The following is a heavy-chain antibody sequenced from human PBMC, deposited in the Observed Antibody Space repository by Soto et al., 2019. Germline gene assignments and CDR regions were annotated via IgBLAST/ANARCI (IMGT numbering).Heavy chain of an antibody. Sequence: EVQLVESGGGLVKPGGSLRLSCAASGFTFSSYSMNWVRQAPGKGLEWVSSISSSYSYIYYADSVKGRFTISRDNAKNSLYLQMNSLRAEDTAVYYCARVGYSGSYYFDYWGQGTLVTVSS. CDR3: ARVGYSGSYYFDY. CDR1: GFTFSSYS. CDR2: ISSSYSYI. J-gene: IGHJ4*02. D-gene: IGHD1-26*01. V-gene: IGHV3-21*01.